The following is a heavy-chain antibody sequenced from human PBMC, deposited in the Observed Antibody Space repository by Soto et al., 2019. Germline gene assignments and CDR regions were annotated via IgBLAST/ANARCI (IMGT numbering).Heavy chain of an antibody. V-gene: IGHV3-23*01. Sequence: GGSLRLSCAASGFTFSSYAMSWVRQAPGKGLEWVSAISGSGGSTYYADSVKGRFTISRDNSKNTLYLQMNSLRAEDTAVYYCAKDLRGNLYGSGTNYYFDYWGQGTLVTVSS. CDR2: ISGSGGST. D-gene: IGHD3-10*01. CDR1: GFTFSSYA. CDR3: AKDLRGNLYGSGTNYYFDY. J-gene: IGHJ4*02.